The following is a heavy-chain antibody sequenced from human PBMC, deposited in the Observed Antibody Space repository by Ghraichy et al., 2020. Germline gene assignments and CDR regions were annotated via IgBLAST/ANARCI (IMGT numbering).Heavy chain of an antibody. D-gene: IGHD6-6*01. CDR3: VIRIQLVTGMDV. J-gene: IGHJ6*02. CDR1: GFTFGSYW. Sequence: GGSLRLSCADSGFTFGSYWMHWVRQAPGKGLVWVSRIKTDGSSTDYADSVKGRFTISRDNAKNTVYLQMNSLRAEDTAVYYCVIRIQLVTGMDVWGQGTTVTVTS. V-gene: IGHV3-74*01. CDR2: IKTDGSST.